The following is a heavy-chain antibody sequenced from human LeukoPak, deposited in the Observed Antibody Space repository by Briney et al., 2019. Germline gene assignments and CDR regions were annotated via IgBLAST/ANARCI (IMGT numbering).Heavy chain of an antibody. V-gene: IGHV3-53*01. CDR1: GFTVATNS. D-gene: IGHD2-21*01. CDR3: ASAREYCGSAECYEYFQH. CDR2: TYAGGST. Sequence: GGSLRLFCAASGFTVATNSMSWVRQSPGKGLEWVSVTYAGGSTYYAESVNGRFTISRDNSRNTLFLQMNSLRAEDTALYYCASAREYCGSAECYEYFQHWGQGTLVTVAS. J-gene: IGHJ1*01.